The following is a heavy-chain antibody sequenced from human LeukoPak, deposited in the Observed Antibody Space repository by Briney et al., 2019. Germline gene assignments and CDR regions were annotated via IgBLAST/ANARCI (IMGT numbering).Heavy chain of an antibody. CDR1: GGSISSGDYY. V-gene: IGHV4-30-4*08. Sequence: SETLSLTCTVSGGSISSGDYYWSWIRQPPGKGLEWIGYIYYSGSTYYNPSLKSRVTISVDTSKHQFSLKLSSVTAADTAVYYCAREPGYYYDSSGETDAFDIWGQGTMVTVSS. CDR2: IYYSGST. J-gene: IGHJ3*02. D-gene: IGHD3-22*01. CDR3: AREPGYYYDSSGETDAFDI.